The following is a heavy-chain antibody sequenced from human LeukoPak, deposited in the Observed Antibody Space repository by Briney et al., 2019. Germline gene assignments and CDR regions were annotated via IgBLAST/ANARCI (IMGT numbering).Heavy chain of an antibody. D-gene: IGHD2-21*01. CDR1: GGSISSYY. CDR2: IYYSGST. J-gene: IGHJ4*02. Sequence: KPSETLSLTCTVSGGSISSYYWSWIRQPPGKGLEWIGYIYYSGSTNYNPSLKSRVTISVDTSKNQFSLKLSSVTAADTAVYYCAREHRFHSIDHWGQGTLVTVSS. CDR3: AREHRFHSIDH. V-gene: IGHV4-59*01.